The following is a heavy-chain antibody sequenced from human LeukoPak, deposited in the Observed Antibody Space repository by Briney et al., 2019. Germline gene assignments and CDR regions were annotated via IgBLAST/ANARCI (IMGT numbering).Heavy chain of an antibody. D-gene: IGHD6-13*01. Sequence: GGSLRLSCAASGFTFSDYYMSWIRQAPGKGLEWVSYISSSGSTIYYADSVRGRFTISRDNAKNSLYLQMNSLRAEDTAVYYCARASPRTVIAAGGGYFDYWGQGTLVTVSS. CDR2: ISSSGSTI. V-gene: IGHV3-11*04. CDR3: ARASPRTVIAAGGGYFDY. CDR1: GFTFSDYY. J-gene: IGHJ4*02.